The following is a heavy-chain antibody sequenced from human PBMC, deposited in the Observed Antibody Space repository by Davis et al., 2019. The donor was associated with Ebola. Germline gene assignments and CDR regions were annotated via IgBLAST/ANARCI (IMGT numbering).Heavy chain of an antibody. J-gene: IGHJ4*02. Sequence: SQTLSLTCAVYGGSFSGYYWSWIRQPPGKGLEWIGVINHSGSTNYNPSLKSRVTISVDTSKNQFSLKLSSVTAADTAVYYCARAVQWAFDYWGQGTLVTVSS. CDR2: INHSGST. CDR1: GGSFSGYY. V-gene: IGHV4-34*01. CDR3: ARAVQWAFDY. D-gene: IGHD1-26*01.